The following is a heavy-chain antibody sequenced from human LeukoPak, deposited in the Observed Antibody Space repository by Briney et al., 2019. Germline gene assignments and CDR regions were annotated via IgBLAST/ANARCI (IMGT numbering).Heavy chain of an antibody. CDR2: MSCSGGHT. Sequence: GRSLTLSCAASGFTFSNYAMSCVRHAPGRGLEWVSAMSCSGGHTFHTDSVKGRFTMCRDNSKNTPSLQVNSLRAADTAIYYCAKVQEMDTILPPFHYWGQGTLVTVSS. CDR1: GFTFSNYA. CDR3: AKVQEMDTILPPFHY. V-gene: IGHV3-23*01. D-gene: IGHD5-24*01. J-gene: IGHJ4*02.